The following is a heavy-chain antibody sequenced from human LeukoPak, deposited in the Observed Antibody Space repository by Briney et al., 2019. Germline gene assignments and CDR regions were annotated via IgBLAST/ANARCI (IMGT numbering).Heavy chain of an antibody. D-gene: IGHD5-18*01. Sequence: GVSLKISCKGSGYSFTSYWISWVRQMPGKGLEWMGRIDPSDSYTNYSPSFQGHVTISADKSISTAYLQWSSLKASDTAMYYCARLRVDTAMVIYYYYGMDVWGKGTTVTVSS. CDR3: ARLRVDTAMVIYYYYGMDV. V-gene: IGHV5-10-1*01. J-gene: IGHJ6*04. CDR1: GYSFTSYW. CDR2: IDPSDSYT.